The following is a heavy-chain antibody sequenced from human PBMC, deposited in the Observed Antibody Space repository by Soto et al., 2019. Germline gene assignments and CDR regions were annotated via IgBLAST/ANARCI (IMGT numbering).Heavy chain of an antibody. J-gene: IGHJ4*02. CDR1: GGSFSGYY. CDR2: INHSGIT. CDR3: ARGRRGYYDSSGYFF. V-gene: IGHV4-34*01. D-gene: IGHD3-22*01. Sequence: PSETLSLTCAVYGGSFSGYYCSWIRQPPGKGLEWIGEINHSGITNYNPSLKSRVTISVDTSKNQFSLKLSSVTAADTAVYYCARGRRGYYDSSGYFFWGQRILVAVSP.